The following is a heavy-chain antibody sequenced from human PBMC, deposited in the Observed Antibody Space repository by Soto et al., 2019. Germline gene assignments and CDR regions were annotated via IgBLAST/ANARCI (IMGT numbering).Heavy chain of an antibody. D-gene: IGHD5-18*01. CDR3: ARDIRGFSRALDY. V-gene: IGHV4-61*01. Sequence: KTSETLSLTCNVSGSSVYSDNYYWTWVRQPPGKGLEWIGNIHNSGTTNYNPSLQNRVSISIDTSKNQYSLKLTSVTAADAALYYCARDIRGFSRALDYWGRGTPVTVSS. CDR1: GSSVYSDNYY. J-gene: IGHJ4*02. CDR2: IHNSGTT.